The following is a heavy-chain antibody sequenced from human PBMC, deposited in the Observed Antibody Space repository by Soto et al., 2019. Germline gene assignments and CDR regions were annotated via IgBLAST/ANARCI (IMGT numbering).Heavy chain of an antibody. J-gene: IGHJ3*02. V-gene: IGHV3-23*01. D-gene: IGHD3-10*01. CDR1: GFTFSSYA. CDR3: AKDGPLWFGELLCQHDAFDI. CDR2: ISGSGGST. Sequence: PGGSLRLSCAASGFTFSSYAMSWVRQAPGKGLEWVSAISGSGGSTYYADSVKGRFTISRDNSKNTLYLQMNSLRAEDTAVYYCAKDGPLWFGELLCQHDAFDIWGQGTMVTVSS.